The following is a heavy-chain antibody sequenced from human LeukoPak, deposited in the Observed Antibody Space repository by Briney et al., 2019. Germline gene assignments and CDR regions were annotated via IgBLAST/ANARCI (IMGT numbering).Heavy chain of an antibody. J-gene: IGHJ4*02. Sequence: EAAGKVSRKSSGYTFTSYDINWVRQATGQGLEWMGWMNPNSGNTDYAQKFQGRVTITRNTSIDTAYMELSSLRSEDTAVYYCARGTRIAVAGTSQRKKFDYWGQGTLVTVSS. CDR3: ARGTRIAVAGTSQRKKFDY. CDR2: MNPNSGNT. D-gene: IGHD6-19*01. V-gene: IGHV1-8*01. CDR1: GYTFTSYD.